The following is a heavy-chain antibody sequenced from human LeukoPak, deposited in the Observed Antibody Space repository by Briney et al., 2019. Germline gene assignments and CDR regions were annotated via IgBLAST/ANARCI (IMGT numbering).Heavy chain of an antibody. D-gene: IGHD1-14*01. CDR2: ISWNSGSI. Sequence: GGSLRLSCAASGFTFDDYAMHWLRQAPGKGLEWVLGISWNSGSIGYADSVKGRFTISRDNAKNSLYLQMNSLRAEDTALYYCAKDIATGNRLYYFDYWGQGTLVTVSS. V-gene: IGHV3-9*01. CDR3: AKDIATGNRLYYFDY. CDR1: GFTFDDYA. J-gene: IGHJ4*02.